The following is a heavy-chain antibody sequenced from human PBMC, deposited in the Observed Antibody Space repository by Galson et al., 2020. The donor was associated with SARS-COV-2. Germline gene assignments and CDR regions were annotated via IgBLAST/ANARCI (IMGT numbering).Heavy chain of an antibody. CDR1: GITFSQYF. J-gene: IGHJ4*02. CDR2: VGDTGYK. CDR3: ANDHDNNWYLPYFDY. V-gene: IGHV3-23*01. Sequence: GESLKISCAASGITFSQYFILWVLQAPGKGLESVSTVGDTGYKYYADSVKGRFSISRDNSKNTVFLQMNSLRAEDTAMYFCANDHDNNWYLPYFDYLGQGTLVPVSS. D-gene: IGHD1-1*01.